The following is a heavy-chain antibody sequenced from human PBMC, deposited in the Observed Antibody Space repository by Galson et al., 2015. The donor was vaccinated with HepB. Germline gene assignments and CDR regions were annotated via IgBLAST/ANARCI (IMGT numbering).Heavy chain of an antibody. CDR2: IIPILGTA. J-gene: IGHJ6*02. D-gene: IGHD2-2*01. CDR1: GYTFTSYG. V-gene: IGHV1-69*11. Sequence: SVKASCKASGYTFTSYGISWVRQAPGQGLEWMGRIIPILGTANYAQKFQGRVTITADESTSTAYMELSSLRSEDTAVYYCARDGDLYCSSTSCSEYYYYYGMDVWGQGTTVTVSS. CDR3: ARDGDLYCSSTSCSEYYYYYGMDV.